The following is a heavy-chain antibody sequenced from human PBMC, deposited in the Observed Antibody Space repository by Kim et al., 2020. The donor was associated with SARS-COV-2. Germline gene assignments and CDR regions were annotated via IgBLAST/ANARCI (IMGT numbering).Heavy chain of an antibody. D-gene: IGHD3-9*01. CDR1: GFTFSSYS. J-gene: IGHJ6*02. CDR3: ARDQYYVILTGFITGDYYGMDV. CDR2: ISSSSSTI. V-gene: IGHV3-48*02. Sequence: GGSLRLSCAASGFTFSSYSMNWVRQAPGKGLEWVSYISSSSSTIYYADSVKGRFTISRDNAKNSLYLQMNSLRDEDTAVYYCARDQYYVILTGFITGDYYGMDVCGQGTTGTVSS.